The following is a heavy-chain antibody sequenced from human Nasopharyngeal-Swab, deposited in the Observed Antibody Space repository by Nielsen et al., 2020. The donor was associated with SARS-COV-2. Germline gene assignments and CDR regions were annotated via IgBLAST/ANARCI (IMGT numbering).Heavy chain of an antibody. D-gene: IGHD3-10*01. CDR3: ARDGLFGDSAFDI. J-gene: IGHJ3*02. CDR2: INHSGST. Sequence: MRQRAGKGLEWIGEINHSGSTNYNPSLKSRVTISVDTSKNQFSLKLSSVTAADTAVYYCARDGLFGDSAFDIWGQGTMVTVSS. V-gene: IGHV4-34*01.